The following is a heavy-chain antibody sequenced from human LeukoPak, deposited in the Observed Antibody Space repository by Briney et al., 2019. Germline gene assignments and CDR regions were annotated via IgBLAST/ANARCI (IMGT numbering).Heavy chain of an antibody. D-gene: IGHD4-17*01. V-gene: IGHV3-53*01. Sequence: GGSLKLSCAASGLTGSHNYVSWVRQAPGKGLGWVSAIHTSGDTCYADSVKGRFAISRDTSKNTLYLQINSLRVEDTAVYYCIVFGDSNHWGQGTLVTVSS. CDR1: GLTGSHNY. J-gene: IGHJ5*02. CDR3: IVFGDSNH. CDR2: IHTSGDT.